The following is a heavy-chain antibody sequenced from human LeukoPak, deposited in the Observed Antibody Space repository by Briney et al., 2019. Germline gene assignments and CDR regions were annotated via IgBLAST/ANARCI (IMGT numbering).Heavy chain of an antibody. D-gene: IGHD3-22*01. V-gene: IGHV3-21*01. Sequence: PGGSLRLSCAASGFTFSTYGMQWVRLAPGRGLEWVSSISTSSSYIYYADSVKGRFTISRDNAKNSLYLQMNSLRAEDTAVYYCAGRNYDSSGYYLSYWGQGTLVTVSS. CDR3: AGRNYDSSGYYLSY. CDR1: GFTFSTYG. J-gene: IGHJ4*02. CDR2: ISTSSSYI.